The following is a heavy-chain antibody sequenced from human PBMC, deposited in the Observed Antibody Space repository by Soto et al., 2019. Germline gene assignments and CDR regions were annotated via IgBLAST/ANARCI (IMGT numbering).Heavy chain of an antibody. CDR2: ISGSGGST. Sequence: GGSLRLSCAASGFTFSSCAMSWVRQAPGKGLEWVSAISGSGGSTYYADSVKGRFTISRDNSKNTLYLQMNSLRAEDTAVYYCAKVGGAYYDSSGYYLGIWGQGTMVTVS. CDR1: GFTFSSCA. V-gene: IGHV3-23*01. J-gene: IGHJ3*02. D-gene: IGHD3-22*01. CDR3: AKVGGAYYDSSGYYLGI.